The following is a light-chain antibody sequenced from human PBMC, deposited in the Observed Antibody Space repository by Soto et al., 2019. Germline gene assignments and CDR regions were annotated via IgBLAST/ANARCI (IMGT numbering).Light chain of an antibody. CDR2: GAS. J-gene: IGKJ2*01. CDR3: HQFGSSPPAFT. CDR1: QSVSTRH. V-gene: IGKV3-20*01. Sequence: ESMLTQSPGTLSLSPGERATLSCRASQSVSTRHLAWYQQKPGQAPRLLIYGASIRATGIPHRFSRSGSGTDLTLIISRLEPEDFAVYYCHQFGSSPPAFTFGQGTKLEI.